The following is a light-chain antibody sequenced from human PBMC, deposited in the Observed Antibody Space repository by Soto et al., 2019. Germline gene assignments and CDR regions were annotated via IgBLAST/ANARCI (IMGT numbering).Light chain of an antibody. CDR3: QAYDYSLTAFM. V-gene: IGLV1-40*01. CDR1: NSNLGAGYD. Sequence: QSVLTQPPSVSGAPGQRVTISCTGNNSNLGAGYDVHWYQQLPGAAPKLVVFGNRNRPSGVPERFSGSKSGTSASLAITGLQAEDEADYYCQAYDYSLTAFMFGGGTKVTVL. J-gene: IGLJ3*02. CDR2: GNR.